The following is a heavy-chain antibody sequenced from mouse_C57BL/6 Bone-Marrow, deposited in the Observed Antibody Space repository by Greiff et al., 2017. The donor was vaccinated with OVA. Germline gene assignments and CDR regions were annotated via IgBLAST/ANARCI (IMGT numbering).Heavy chain of an antibody. J-gene: IGHJ1*03. V-gene: IGHV3-6*01. Sequence: EVKLQESGPGLVKPSQSLSLTCSVTGYSITSGYYWNWIRQLPGNKLEWMGYISYDGSNNYNPSLKNRISITRDTSKNQCFLKLNSVTTEDTATYYGASGITTVVDWYFDVWGTGTTVTVSS. CDR3: ASGITTVVDWYFDV. CDR2: ISYDGSN. CDR1: GYSITSGYY. D-gene: IGHD1-1*01.